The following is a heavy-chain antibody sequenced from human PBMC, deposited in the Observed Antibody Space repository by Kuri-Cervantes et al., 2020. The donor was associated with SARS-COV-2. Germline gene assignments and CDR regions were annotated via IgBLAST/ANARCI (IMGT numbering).Heavy chain of an antibody. J-gene: IGHJ6*02. CDR3: ASSRGSMDV. V-gene: IGHV4-59*01. D-gene: IGHD3-10*01. CDR1: GGSISSYY. Sequence: ESLKISCTVSGGSISSYYWSWLRQPPGKGLEWIGYIYYSGSTTYNPSLKSRVTISIDTSKNQSSLKLSSVTAADTAVYYCASSRGSMDVWGQGTTVTVSS. CDR2: IYYSGST.